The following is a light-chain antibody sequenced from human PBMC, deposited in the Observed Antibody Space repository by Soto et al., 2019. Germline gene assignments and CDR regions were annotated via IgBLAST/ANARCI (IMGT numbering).Light chain of an antibody. Sequence: QSALTQPPSASGSPGQSVTISCTGTSSDVGGYNYVSWYQQHSGKAPNLMIYEVSKRPSGVPDRFSGSKSGNTASLTVSGLQAEDEADYYCSSDAGSNNFVVFGGGTKLTVL. V-gene: IGLV2-8*01. J-gene: IGLJ2*01. CDR3: SSDAGSNNFVV. CDR1: SSDVGGYNY. CDR2: EVS.